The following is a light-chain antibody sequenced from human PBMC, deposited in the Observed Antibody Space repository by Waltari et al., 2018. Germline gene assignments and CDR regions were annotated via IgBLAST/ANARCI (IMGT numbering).Light chain of an antibody. V-gene: IGLV3-1*01. J-gene: IGLJ2*01. CDR2: QDS. Sequence: SYEVTQPPSVSVSPGQTASITSFGDKLGDKYAHWYQQKAGQSTVLVISQDSTRPSGIPERFSGSNSGNTATLAINGTQAIDEADYYCQAWDISTAVFGAGTKLTVL. CDR3: QAWDISTAV. CDR1: KLGDKY.